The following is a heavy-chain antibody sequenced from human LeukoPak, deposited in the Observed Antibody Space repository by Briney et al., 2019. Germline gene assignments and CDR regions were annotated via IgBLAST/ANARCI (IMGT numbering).Heavy chain of an antibody. J-gene: IGHJ5*02. Sequence: SVKVSCKTSGGTFNNSAISWVRQAPGQGLEWLGGIMPLFGTAGYAQKFQGRVTITKDESTRTVYLELTSLPSDDTAVYYCARDVHGDYGSGWFDPWGQGTLVSVSS. D-gene: IGHD4-17*01. CDR1: GGTFNNSA. CDR3: ARDVHGDYGSGWFDP. CDR2: IMPLFGTA. V-gene: IGHV1-69*05.